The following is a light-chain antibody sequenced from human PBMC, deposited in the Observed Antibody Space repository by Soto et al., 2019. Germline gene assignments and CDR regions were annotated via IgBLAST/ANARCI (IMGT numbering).Light chain of an antibody. Sequence: EIVLTQSPDILSVSPGERATLSCLASQSISRSLAWYQQKPGQAPRLLISDASTRATGIPARFSGSGSGTEFTLTISSLQSEDFALYYCHQYNSWPPGTFGQGTKVDI. V-gene: IGKV3-15*01. CDR2: DAS. CDR1: QSISRS. J-gene: IGKJ2*01. CDR3: HQYNSWPPGT.